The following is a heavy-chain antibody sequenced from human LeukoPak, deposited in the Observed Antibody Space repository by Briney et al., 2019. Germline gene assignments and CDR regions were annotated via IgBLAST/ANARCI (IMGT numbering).Heavy chain of an antibody. CDR1: GGSISSSSYY. D-gene: IGHD1-26*01. CDR3: ARVSERGTYFFDY. V-gene: IGHV4-39*07. CDR2: IYYSGST. J-gene: IGHJ4*02. Sequence: SETLSLTCTVSGGSISSSSYYWGWIRQPPGKGLEWIGSIYYSGSTYYNPSLKSRVTISVDTSKNQFSLKLSSVTAADTAVYYCARVSERGTYFFDYWGQGTLVTVSS.